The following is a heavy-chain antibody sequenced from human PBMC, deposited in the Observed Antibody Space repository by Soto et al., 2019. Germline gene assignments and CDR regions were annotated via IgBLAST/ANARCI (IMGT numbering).Heavy chain of an antibody. D-gene: IGHD5-18*01. J-gene: IGHJ3*02. CDR3: ARVSRRRGYSYGPDPGAFDI. V-gene: IGHV1-69*06. CDR1: GGTFSSYA. Sequence: QVQLVQSGAEVKKPGSSVKVSCKASGGTFSSYAISWVRQAPGQGLEWMGGIIPIFGTANYAQKFQGRVTITADKSTRTAYMELSSLRSEDTAVYYCARVSRRRGYSYGPDPGAFDIWGQGTMVTVSS. CDR2: IIPIFGTA.